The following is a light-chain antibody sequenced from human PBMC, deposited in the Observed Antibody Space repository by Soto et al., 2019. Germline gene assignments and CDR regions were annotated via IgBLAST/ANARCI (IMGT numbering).Light chain of an antibody. J-gene: IGKJ2*01. CDR1: QSLLHSNGYNY. Sequence: DIVITQSPLSLPVTPGEPASISCSSSQSLLHSNGYNYLDWYLQKPGQSPQLLIYLGSNRASGVPDRFSGSGSGTDFTLKISRVEAEDVGVYYCMQATHWPLTFGQGTKVDIK. CDR3: MQATHWPLT. V-gene: IGKV2-28*01. CDR2: LGS.